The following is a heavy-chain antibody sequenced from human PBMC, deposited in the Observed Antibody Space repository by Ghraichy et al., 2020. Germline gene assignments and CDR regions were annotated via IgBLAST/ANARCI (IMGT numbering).Heavy chain of an antibody. D-gene: IGHD5-24*01. CDR1: GGSFSNYD. V-gene: IGHV4-59*01. J-gene: IGHJ6*02. CDR3: ARDRVEMATINYYYGMDV. Sequence: SETLSLTCAVYGGSFSNYDWTWIRQPPGKGPEWIGYIYYSGSTNYNPSLKSRVTISVDTSKNQFSLKLNSVTAADTAVYYCARDRVEMATINYYYGMDVWGQGTTVTVSS. CDR2: IYYSGST.